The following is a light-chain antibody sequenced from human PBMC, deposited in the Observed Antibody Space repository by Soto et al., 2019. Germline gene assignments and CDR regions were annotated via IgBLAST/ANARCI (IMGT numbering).Light chain of an antibody. V-gene: IGKV1-39*01. J-gene: IGKJ4*01. CDR1: QSISSY. CDR2: AAS. Sequence: DIQMTQSPSSLSASVGDRVTITCRASQSISSYLNWYQQKPGKAPKLLIYAASSLQSGVPSRFSGSGTGTDVTLTISSLQPEDFQTYYCPQSYSTPTVGGGTEVEIK. CDR3: PQSYSTPT.